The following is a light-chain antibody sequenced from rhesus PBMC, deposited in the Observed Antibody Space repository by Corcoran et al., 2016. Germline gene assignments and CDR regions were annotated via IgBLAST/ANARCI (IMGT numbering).Light chain of an antibody. Sequence: DIQMTQSPSSLSASVGDTVTITCRASQSISSWVAWYQQKPGKAPKLLIYKASSLQSGVPSRVSGRGSGTDFTLTLSSLQSEDFATYFCQQYSSSPYSFGQGTKVEIK. CDR3: QQYSSSPYS. V-gene: IGKV1-22*01. CDR1: QSISSW. CDR2: KAS. J-gene: IGKJ2*01.